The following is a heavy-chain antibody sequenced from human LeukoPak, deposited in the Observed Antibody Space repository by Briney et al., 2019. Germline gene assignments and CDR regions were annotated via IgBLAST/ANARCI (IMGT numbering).Heavy chain of an antibody. CDR3: AKHQSSGGSCYSGLDY. J-gene: IGHJ4*02. CDR2: ISGNGGST. D-gene: IGHD2-15*01. Sequence: GGSLRLSCAASAFTFSSYAMTWVRQAPGKGLEWVSGISGNGGSTYYADSVKGRFTISRDNSKNTVYLQVNSLRAEDTAVYFCAKHQSSGGSCYSGLDYWGQGTLVTVSS. CDR1: AFTFSSYA. V-gene: IGHV3-23*01.